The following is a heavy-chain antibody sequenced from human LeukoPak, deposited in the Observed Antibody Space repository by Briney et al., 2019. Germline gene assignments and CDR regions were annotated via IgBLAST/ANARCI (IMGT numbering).Heavy chain of an antibody. Sequence: GGSLRLSCAASGFTFSSYGMHRVRQAPGKGLEWVAVIWYDGSNKYYADSVKGRFTISRDNSKNTLYLQMNSLRAEDTAVYYCARVSVGRYYFDNWGQGTPVTVS. D-gene: IGHD3-3*02. V-gene: IGHV3-33*01. CDR2: IWYDGSNK. J-gene: IGHJ4*02. CDR3: ARVSVGRYYFDN. CDR1: GFTFSSYG.